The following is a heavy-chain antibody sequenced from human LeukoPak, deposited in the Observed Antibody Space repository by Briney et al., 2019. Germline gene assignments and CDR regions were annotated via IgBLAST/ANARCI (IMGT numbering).Heavy chain of an antibody. J-gene: IGHJ4*02. CDR2: TYYRSKWYN. D-gene: IGHD1-26*01. CDR3: ARDAPGKYFDF. CDR1: GDSVSSNSVI. V-gene: IGHV6-1*01. Sequence: SQTLSLTCAISGDSVSSNSVIWNWIRQSPARGLEWLGRTYYRSKWYNDYAVSVKSRIAINPDTSKNQFSLRLNSVTPEDTAVYYCARDAPGKYFDFWGQGTLVTVSS.